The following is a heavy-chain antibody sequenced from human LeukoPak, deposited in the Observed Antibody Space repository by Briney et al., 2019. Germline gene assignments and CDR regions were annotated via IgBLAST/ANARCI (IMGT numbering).Heavy chain of an antibody. V-gene: IGHV4-34*01. CDR2: INHSGST. Sequence: SETLSLTCAVYGGSFSGYYWSWIRQPPGKGLEWIGEINHSGSTNYNPSLKCRVTISVDTSKNQFSLKLSSVTAADTAVYYCARGRDPIVGANTLFDYWGQGTLVTVSS. D-gene: IGHD1-26*01. CDR3: ARGRDPIVGANTLFDY. J-gene: IGHJ4*02. CDR1: GGSFSGYY.